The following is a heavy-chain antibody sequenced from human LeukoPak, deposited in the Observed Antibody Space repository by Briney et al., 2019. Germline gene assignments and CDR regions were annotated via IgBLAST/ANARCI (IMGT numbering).Heavy chain of an antibody. J-gene: IGHJ4*02. D-gene: IGHD6-6*01. V-gene: IGHV4-4*07. Sequence: SETLSLTCTVSGGSISSYHWSWIRQPAGKGLEWIGRIYTSGSTNYNPSLKSRVTMSVDTSKNQFSLKLSSVTAADSAVYYCARLTRLSTSPDRYYLDYWGQGTLVTVSS. CDR3: ARLTRLSTSPDRYYLDY. CDR2: IYTSGST. CDR1: GGSISSYH.